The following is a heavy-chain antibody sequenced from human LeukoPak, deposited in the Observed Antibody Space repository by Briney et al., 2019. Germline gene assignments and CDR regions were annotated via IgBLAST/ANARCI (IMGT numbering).Heavy chain of an antibody. J-gene: IGHJ4*02. CDR1: GFTFDDYA. D-gene: IGHD6-13*01. V-gene: IGHV3-43D*03. Sequence: GGSLRLSCAASGFTFDDYAMHWVRQAPGKGLEWVSLISWNGGSTHYADSVKGRFTISRDNSKNSLYLQVNSLRAEDTALYYCAKDIRGSTSWYGLDYWGQGTLVTVSS. CDR3: AKDIRGSTSWYGLDY. CDR2: ISWNGGST.